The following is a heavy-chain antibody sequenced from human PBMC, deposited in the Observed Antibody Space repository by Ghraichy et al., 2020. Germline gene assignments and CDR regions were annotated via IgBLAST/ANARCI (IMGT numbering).Heavy chain of an antibody. J-gene: IGHJ4*02. V-gene: IGHV2-5*02. CDR2: IYWDDDE. Sequence: SGPTLVKPTQTLTLTCTFSGFSLSTSGVGVGWIRQPPGKALEWLALIYWDDDERYSPSLKSRLTITKDTSKNQVVLTMTNMDPVDTATYYCAHRRPEPQGRYFDYWGQGTLVTVSS. D-gene: IGHD1-14*01. CDR1: GFSLSTSGVG. CDR3: AHRRPEPQGRYFDY.